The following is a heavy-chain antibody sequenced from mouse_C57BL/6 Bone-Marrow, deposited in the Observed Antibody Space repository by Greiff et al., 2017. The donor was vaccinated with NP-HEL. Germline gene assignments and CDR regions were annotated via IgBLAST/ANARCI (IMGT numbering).Heavy chain of an antibody. D-gene: IGHD1-1*01. Sequence: GGGLVQPKGSLKLSCAASGFSFNTYAMNWVRQAPGKGLEWVARIRSKSNNYATYYADSVKDRFTISRDGSESMLYLQMNNLKTEDTAMYYCVRQGTTRSYYFDYWGQGTTLTVSS. CDR2: IRSKSNNYAT. J-gene: IGHJ2*01. V-gene: IGHV10-1*01. CDR3: VRQGTTRSYYFDY. CDR1: GFSFNTYA.